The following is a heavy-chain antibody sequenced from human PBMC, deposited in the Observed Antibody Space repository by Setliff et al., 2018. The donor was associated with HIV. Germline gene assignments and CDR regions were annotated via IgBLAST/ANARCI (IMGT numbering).Heavy chain of an antibody. J-gene: IGHJ5*02. CDR3: ARGSGHDKGSWFDP. CDR2: IYAGDSDA. Sequence: GESLKISCQASGYTFSTYWIGWVRQKPGKGLEYMGIIYAGDSDARYSPSFQGQVTFSADKSISTVYLQWSSLKTSDTAMYYCARGSGHDKGSWFDPWGQGTLVTVSS. V-gene: IGHV5-51*01. CDR1: GYTFSTYW. D-gene: IGHD5-12*01.